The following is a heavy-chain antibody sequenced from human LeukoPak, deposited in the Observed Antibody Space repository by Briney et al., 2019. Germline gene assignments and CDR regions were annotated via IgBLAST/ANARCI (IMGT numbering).Heavy chain of an antibody. CDR2: ITSGGST. Sequence: GGSLRLSCAASGFTFSSYGMSWDRQAPGKGLEWVSTITSGGSTEYADSVKGRFTISRDNSKNTLFLQVNSLRAEDTAVYYCAKYIVGTARALDYWGQGTLVSVSS. D-gene: IGHD2-21*01. CDR1: GFTFSSYG. V-gene: IGHV3-23*01. CDR3: AKYIVGTARALDY. J-gene: IGHJ4*02.